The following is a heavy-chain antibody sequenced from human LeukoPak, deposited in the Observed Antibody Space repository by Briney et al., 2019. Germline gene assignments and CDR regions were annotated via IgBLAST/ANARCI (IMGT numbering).Heavy chain of an antibody. D-gene: IGHD3-10*01. V-gene: IGHV3-48*04. Sequence: GGSLRLSCAASGFTFSSYSMNWVRQAPGKGLEWVSYISSSSSTIYYADSVKGRFTISRDNAKNSLYLQMNSLRAEDTALYHCARDEATGAKDHWGQGTLVTVSS. CDR3: ARDEATGAKDH. CDR2: ISSSSSTI. J-gene: IGHJ4*02. CDR1: GFTFSSYS.